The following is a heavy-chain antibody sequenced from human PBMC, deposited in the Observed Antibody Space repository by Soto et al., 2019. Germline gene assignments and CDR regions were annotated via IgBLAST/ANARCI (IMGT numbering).Heavy chain of an antibody. Sequence: QVQLQQWGAGLLKPSETLSLTCAVYGGSFSGYYWSWIRQPPGKGLEWIGEINHSGSTNYNPSLKSRVTISVVTSKNQFSLKLSSVTAADTAVYYCARGRKGSSGRNFDYWGQGTLVTVSS. CDR1: GGSFSGYY. D-gene: IGHD6-19*01. CDR3: ARGRKGSSGRNFDY. V-gene: IGHV4-34*01. J-gene: IGHJ4*02. CDR2: INHSGST.